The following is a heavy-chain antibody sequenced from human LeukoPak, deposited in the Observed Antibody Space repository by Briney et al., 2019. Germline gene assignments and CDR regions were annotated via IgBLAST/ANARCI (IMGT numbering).Heavy chain of an antibody. CDR1: GFTFSSYW. V-gene: IGHV3-7*04. D-gene: IGHD6-19*01. CDR3: ARESGHTSGWYGNNC. J-gene: IGHJ4*02. Sequence: GSLRLSCAASGFTFSSYWMSWVRQAPGKGLEWVANIKQDGSEKYYVDSVKGRFTISRDNAENSLYLQMNSLRAEDTAVYYCARESGHTSGWYGNNCWGQGTLVTVSS. CDR2: IKQDGSEK.